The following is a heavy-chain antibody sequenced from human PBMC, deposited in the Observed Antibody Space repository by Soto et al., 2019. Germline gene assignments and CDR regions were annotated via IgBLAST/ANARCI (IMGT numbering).Heavy chain of an antibody. Sequence: PSETLSLTCAVSGYSIRSDYYWGWIRQPPGKGLEWIGSIYQSGTAYYNPSLKSRVTISVDTSKNEFSLKVSSVTAADTAVYYWARVTGSKGYFDYWGQGTLVTVSS. CDR2: IYQSGTA. D-gene: IGHD2-2*01. CDR3: ARVTGSKGYFDY. V-gene: IGHV4-38-2*01. CDR1: GYSIRSDYY. J-gene: IGHJ4*02.